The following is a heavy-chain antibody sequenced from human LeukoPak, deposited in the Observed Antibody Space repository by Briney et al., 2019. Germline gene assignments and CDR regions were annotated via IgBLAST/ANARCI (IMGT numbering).Heavy chain of an antibody. V-gene: IGHV1-24*01. J-gene: IGHJ6*03. D-gene: IGHD6-6*01. CDR3: ARDPSIAAPKGYYYYYMDV. CDR2: FDPEDGET. CDR1: GYTLTELS. Sequence: ASVKVSCKVSGYTLTELSMHWVRQAPGKGLEWMGGFDPEDGETIYAQKFQGRVTMTEDTSTDTAYMELSRLRSDDTAVYYCARDPSIAAPKGYYYYYMDVWGKGTTVTVSS.